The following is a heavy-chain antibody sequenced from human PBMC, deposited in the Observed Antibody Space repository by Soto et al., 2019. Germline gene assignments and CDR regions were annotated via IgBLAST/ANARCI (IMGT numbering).Heavy chain of an antibody. CDR3: TRDIRRPRIITMIVVVTKYYFDY. J-gene: IGHJ4*02. Sequence: QITLKESGPTLVKPTQTLTLTCTFSGFSLSTSGVGVGWIRQPPGKALEWLALIYWDDDKRYSPSLKSRLTITKDTSKNQVVLTMTNMDPVDTTTYYCTRDIRRPRIITMIVVVTKYYFDYWGQGTLVTVSS. CDR2: IYWDDDK. CDR1: GFSLSTSGVG. V-gene: IGHV2-5*02. D-gene: IGHD3-22*01.